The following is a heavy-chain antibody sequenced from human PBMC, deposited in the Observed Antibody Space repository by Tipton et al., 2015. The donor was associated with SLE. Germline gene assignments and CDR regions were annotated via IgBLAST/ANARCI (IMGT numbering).Heavy chain of an antibody. D-gene: IGHD3-3*01. CDR2: IYASGST. J-gene: IGHJ5*02. CDR3: ARDSAYYDFWSGYYPSWFDP. CDR1: GGSISSGSYP. Sequence: TLSLTCTVSGGSISSGSYPWSWIRKPAGKGLEWIGYIYASGSTHYNPSLKSRVTMSLDTSKSQFSLKLTSVTAADTAVYYCARDSAYYDFWSGYYPSWFDPWGQGTLVTVSS. V-gene: IGHV4-61*10.